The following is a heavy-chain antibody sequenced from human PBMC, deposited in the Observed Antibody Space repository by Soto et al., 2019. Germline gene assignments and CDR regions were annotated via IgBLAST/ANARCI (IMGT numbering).Heavy chain of an antibody. Sequence: EEHLGESGGGLVQPGGSLRLSCATSGFTFSHCWMSWVRQAPGKGLEWVANINQDGSEQYYVDSVKGRFTVSRDNAKNSLYLEMNNVRADDTAMYYGTQAEMGRYSCSGNSYRRDYWGQGTLVTVSS. D-gene: IGHD6-19*01. J-gene: IGHJ4*02. V-gene: IGHV3-7*01. CDR2: INQDGSEQ. CDR1: GFTFSHCW. CDR3: TQAEMGRYSCSGNSYRRDY.